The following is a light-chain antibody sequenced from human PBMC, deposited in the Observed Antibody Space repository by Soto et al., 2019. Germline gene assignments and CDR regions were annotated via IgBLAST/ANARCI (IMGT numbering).Light chain of an antibody. CDR3: QQYGSSPT. J-gene: IGKJ4*01. V-gene: IGKV3-20*01. CDR2: GAS. Sequence: EIVLTQSPGTLSLSPGERATLSCRASQSVSRSYLAWYQQKTGQAPRLLIYGASSRATGIPDRFSGSGSETDFTLAISRLEPEDFAVYYCQQYGSSPTFGGGTKVQIK. CDR1: QSVSRSY.